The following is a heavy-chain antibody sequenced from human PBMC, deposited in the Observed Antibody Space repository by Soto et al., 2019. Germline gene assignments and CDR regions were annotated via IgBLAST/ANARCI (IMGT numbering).Heavy chain of an antibody. CDR2: TYYRSKWYN. D-gene: IGHD2-2*01. J-gene: IGHJ6*02. Sequence: SQTLSLTCAISGDSVSGNSAAWNWIRQSPSRGLEWLGRTYYRSKWYNDYAVSVKSRITVTPDTSKNQFSLKLSSVTAADTAVYYCARVFQLGYCSSTSCFYYYYYGMDVWGQGTTVTVSS. CDR3: ARVFQLGYCSSTSCFYYYYYGMDV. CDR1: GDSVSGNSAA. V-gene: IGHV6-1*01.